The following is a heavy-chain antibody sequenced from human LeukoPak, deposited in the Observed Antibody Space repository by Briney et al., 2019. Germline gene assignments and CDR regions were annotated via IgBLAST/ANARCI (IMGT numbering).Heavy chain of an antibody. CDR3: TRDLTHDSSG. D-gene: IGHD3-22*01. CDR2: IKFDGSEI. V-gene: IGHV3-7*01. Sequence: GGSLRLSCEASGFRLGDYWMTWVRQAPGKGLECVVNIKFDGSEIYYRDSVRGRFTISRDNAKNSLYLQMNSLRVEDTGVYYCTRDLTHDSSGWGQGTLVTVS. CDR1: GFRLGDYW. J-gene: IGHJ4*02.